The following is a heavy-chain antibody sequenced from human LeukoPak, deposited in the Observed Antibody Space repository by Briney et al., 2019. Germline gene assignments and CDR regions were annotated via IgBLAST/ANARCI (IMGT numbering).Heavy chain of an antibody. CDR3: ARGNDRGNPLQVMDV. D-gene: IGHD3-22*01. CDR1: GYTFTGYY. CDR2: INPNSGDT. Sequence: WASVKVSCKASGYTFTGYYVHWVRQAPGQGLEWIGWINPNSGDTNYAQKFQGRVTMTRDTSISTAYMELSGLRSDDTAVYYCARGNDRGNPLQVMDVWGKGTTVTVSS. J-gene: IGHJ6*04. V-gene: IGHV1-2*02.